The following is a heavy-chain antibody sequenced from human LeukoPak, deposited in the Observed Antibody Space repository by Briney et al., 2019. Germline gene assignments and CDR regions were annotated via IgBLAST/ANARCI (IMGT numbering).Heavy chain of an antibody. D-gene: IGHD2-21*01. J-gene: IGHJ4*02. V-gene: IGHV4-31*11. CDR2: IYYSGST. CDR3: AREAYAGVFDY. Sequence: PSQTLSLTCAVSGGSISSGGYYWSWIRQHPGKGLEWIGYIYYSGSTYYNPSLKSRVTISVDTSKNQFSLKLSSVTAADTAVYYCAREAYAGVFDYWGQGTLVTVSS. CDR1: GGSISSGGYY.